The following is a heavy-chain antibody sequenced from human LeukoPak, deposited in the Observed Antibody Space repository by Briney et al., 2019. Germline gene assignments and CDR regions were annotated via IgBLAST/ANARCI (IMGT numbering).Heavy chain of an antibody. J-gene: IGHJ4*02. CDR3: AREAIFGVVREYYFDY. D-gene: IGHD3-3*01. Sequence: ASVKVSCKASGYTFTGYYMHWVRQAPGQGLEWMGWINPNSGGTNYAQKFQGRVTMTRDTSISTAYMELRSLRSDDTAVYYCAREAIFGVVREYYFDYWGQGTLVTVSS. CDR1: GYTFTGYY. CDR2: INPNSGGT. V-gene: IGHV1-2*02.